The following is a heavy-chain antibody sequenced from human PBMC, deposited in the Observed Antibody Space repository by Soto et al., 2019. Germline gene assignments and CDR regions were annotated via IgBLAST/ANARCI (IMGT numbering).Heavy chain of an antibody. Sequence: ASVKVSCKASGYTFTSYGISWVRQAPGQGLEWMGWISAYNGNTNYAQKLQGRVTMTTDTSTSTAYMELRSLRSDDTAVYYCARDSGPGTIFGVVIDYYYYYGMDVWGRGTTVTVSS. CDR3: ARDSGPGTIFGVVIDYYYYYGMDV. J-gene: IGHJ6*02. CDR2: ISAYNGNT. V-gene: IGHV1-18*01. D-gene: IGHD3-3*01. CDR1: GYTFTSYG.